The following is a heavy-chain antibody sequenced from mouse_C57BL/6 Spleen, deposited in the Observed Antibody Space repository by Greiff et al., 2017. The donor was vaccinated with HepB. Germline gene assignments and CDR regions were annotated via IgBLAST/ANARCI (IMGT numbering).Heavy chain of an antibody. CDR1: GYAFSSSW. D-gene: IGHD4-1*01. CDR3: APLANWDSFCY. CDR2: IYPGDGDT. V-gene: IGHV1-82*01. J-gene: IGHJ2*01. Sequence: QVQLQQSGPELVKPGASVKISCKASGYAFSSSWMNWVKQRPGKGLEWIGRIYPGDGDTNYNGKFKGKATLTADKSSSTAYMQLSSLTSEDSAVYFCAPLANWDSFCYWGQGTTLTVSS.